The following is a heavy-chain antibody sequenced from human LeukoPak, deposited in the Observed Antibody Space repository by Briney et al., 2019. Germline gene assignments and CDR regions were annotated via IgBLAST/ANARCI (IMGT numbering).Heavy chain of an antibody. CDR3: ANHPGGSFDY. CDR1: GFTFSNAY. J-gene: IGHJ4*02. Sequence: GGSLRLSCAASGFTFSNAYMNWVRQAPGKGLEWVSAISRSDDNTYYADSVKGRFTIFRDSSENILYLYVSSLRAEDTAIYYCANHPGGSFDYWGQGTLVTVSS. CDR2: ISRSDDNT. D-gene: IGHD3-16*01. V-gene: IGHV3-23*01.